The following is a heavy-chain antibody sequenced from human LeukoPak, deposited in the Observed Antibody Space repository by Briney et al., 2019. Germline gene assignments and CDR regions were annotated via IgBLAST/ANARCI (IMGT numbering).Heavy chain of an antibody. CDR2: ISSSSSYI. D-gene: IGHD3-9*01. CDR3: VKDHGWLLYS. J-gene: IGHJ4*02. CDR1: GFTFSSYS. V-gene: IGHV3-21*04. Sequence: GGSLRLSCAASGFTFSSYSMNWVRQAPGKGLEWVSSISSSSSYIYYADSVKGRFTISRDNAKNSLYLQMNSLRADDTAVYYCVKDHGWLLYSWGQGTLVTVSS.